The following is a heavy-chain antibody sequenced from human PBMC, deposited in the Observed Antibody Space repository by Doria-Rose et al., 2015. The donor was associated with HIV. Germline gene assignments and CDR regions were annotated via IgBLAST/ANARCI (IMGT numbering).Heavy chain of an antibody. J-gene: IGHJ5*02. CDR3: ARDLRGGYFYEKGEGNWSDP. V-gene: IGHV1-69*01. CDR1: GGTFSSYA. D-gene: IGHD3-22*01. CDR2: IIPIFGTA. Sequence: QVQLVESGAEVTKPGSSVKVSCKASGGTFSSYAISWVRQAPGQGLEWMGGIIPIFGTANYAQEFQGRVTITADESTSTAYMELSSLRSEDTAVYYCARDLRGGYFYEKGEGNWSDPWGQGTLVTVSS.